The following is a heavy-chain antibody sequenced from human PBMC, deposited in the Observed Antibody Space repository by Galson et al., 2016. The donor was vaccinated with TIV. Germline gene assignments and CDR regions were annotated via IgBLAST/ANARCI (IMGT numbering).Heavy chain of an antibody. J-gene: IGHJ1*01. D-gene: IGHD2-15*01. Sequence: PALVKPTQTLTVTCSVSGFSLSTSGVGVGWIRQSPGGALEWLALIYWNDDKRYSPSLKSRLTITKDTSKNQVLLTVTNVDPVDTATYYCAQRRSALSDSGGFYFTFAEYFQHWGRGTLVTVSS. CDR1: GFSLSTSGVG. V-gene: IGHV2-5*01. CDR3: AQRRSALSDSGGFYFTFAEYFQH. CDR2: IYWNDDK.